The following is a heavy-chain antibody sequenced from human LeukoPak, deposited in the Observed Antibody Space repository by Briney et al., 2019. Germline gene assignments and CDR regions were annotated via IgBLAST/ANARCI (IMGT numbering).Heavy chain of an antibody. D-gene: IGHD6-19*01. J-gene: IGHJ6*02. CDR3: ARLHSSGSTGYYGMDV. CDR2: IIPIFGTA. V-gene: IGHV1-69*05. Sequence: SVKVSCKASGGTFSSYAISWVRQAPGQGLEWMGGIIPIFGTANYAQKFQGRVTITRDTSASTAYMELSSLRSEDTAVYYCARLHSSGSTGYYGMDVWGQGTTVTVSS. CDR1: GGTFSSYA.